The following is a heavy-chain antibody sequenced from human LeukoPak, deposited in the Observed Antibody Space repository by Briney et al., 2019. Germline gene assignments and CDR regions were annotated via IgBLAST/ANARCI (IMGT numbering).Heavy chain of an antibody. CDR2: INPNSGGT. CDR3: ARDLGYYDSSGYPL. D-gene: IGHD3-22*01. J-gene: IGHJ2*01. Sequence: ASVKVSCKASGYTFTGYYMHWVRQAPGQGLEWMGWINPNSGGTNYAQKFQGRVTMTRDTSISTAYMELSRLRSDDTAVYYCARDLGYYDSSGYPLWGRGTLVTVSS. CDR1: GYTFTGYY. V-gene: IGHV1-2*02.